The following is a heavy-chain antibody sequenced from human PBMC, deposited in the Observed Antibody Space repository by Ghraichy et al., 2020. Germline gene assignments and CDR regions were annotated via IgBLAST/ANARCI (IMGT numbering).Heavy chain of an antibody. V-gene: IGHV3-23*01. Sequence: GGSLRLSCAASGFTFSSQALSWVRQAPGKGLEWVSTISGTGTSTYYADSVKGRFTISRDNSKNTLFLQMNRLRGEDTAVYYCAKGPYYYGMDVGGQGTTVTVSS. CDR2: ISGTGTST. CDR1: GFTFSSQA. J-gene: IGHJ6*02. CDR3: AKGPYYYGMDV.